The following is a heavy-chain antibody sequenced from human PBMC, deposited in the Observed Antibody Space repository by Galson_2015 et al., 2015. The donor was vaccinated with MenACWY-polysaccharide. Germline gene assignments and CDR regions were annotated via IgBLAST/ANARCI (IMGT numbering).Heavy chain of an antibody. CDR2: INEDGSEE. V-gene: IGHV3-7*01. Sequence: SLRLSCAAPGFTFSNYWMSWVRQAPGKGLEWVANINEDGSEENYVDSVKGRFTISRDNAKNSVYLQVSSLRDEDTAVYYCVRDSPRSCTTPSCYNGYWGQGTLVTVSS. D-gene: IGHD2-2*01. CDR3: VRDSPRSCTTPSCYNGY. J-gene: IGHJ4*02. CDR1: GFTFSNYW.